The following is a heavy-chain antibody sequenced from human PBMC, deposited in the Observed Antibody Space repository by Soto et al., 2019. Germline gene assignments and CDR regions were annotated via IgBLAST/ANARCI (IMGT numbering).Heavy chain of an antibody. CDR3: ARDMGIDIVLMVYEKNRGGYYYGMDV. J-gene: IGHJ6*02. CDR1: GFTFSSYS. V-gene: IGHV3-21*01. Sequence: GGSLRLSCAASGFTFSSYSMNWVRQAPGKGLEWVSSISSSSSYIYYADSVKGRFTISRDNAKNSLYLQMNSLRAEDTAVYYCARDMGIDIVLMVYEKNRGGYYYGMDVWGQGTTVTVSS. D-gene: IGHD2-8*01. CDR2: ISSSSSYI.